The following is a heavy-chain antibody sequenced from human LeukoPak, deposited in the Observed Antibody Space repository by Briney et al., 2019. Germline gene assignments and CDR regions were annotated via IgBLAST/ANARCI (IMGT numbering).Heavy chain of an antibody. Sequence: GGSLRLSCAAPGCTFSRYWIHWVRQVPGKGLVWVSRINSDGSSTRYADSVRGRFTISRDNAKNTLYLQMNSLRDDDTAAYYCARDLSRSFNWFDRWGQGTLVTVSS. CDR3: ARDLSRSFNWFDR. V-gene: IGHV3-74*01. CDR1: GCTFSRYW. CDR2: INSDGSST. D-gene: IGHD2/OR15-2a*01. J-gene: IGHJ5*02.